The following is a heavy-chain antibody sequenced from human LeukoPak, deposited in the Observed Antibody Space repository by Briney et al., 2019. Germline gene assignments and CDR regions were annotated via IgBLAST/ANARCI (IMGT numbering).Heavy chain of an antibody. J-gene: IGHJ4*02. D-gene: IGHD3-10*01. Sequence: SETLSLTCAVSGGSISSGGYSWSWIRQPPGKGLEWIGYIYHSGSTYYNPSLKSRVTISVDRSKNQFSLKLSSVIAADTAVYYCARVARFGEFDYWGQGTLVTVSS. CDR1: GGSISSGGYS. CDR2: IYHSGST. V-gene: IGHV4-30-2*01. CDR3: ARVARFGEFDY.